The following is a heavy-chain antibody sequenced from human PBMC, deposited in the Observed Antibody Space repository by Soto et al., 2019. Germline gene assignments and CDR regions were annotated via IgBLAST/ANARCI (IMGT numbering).Heavy chain of an antibody. CDR2: IYQSGST. CDR3: ARSNGRSNRFYS. V-gene: IGHV4-4*02. CDR1: GDSMSSFTY. Sequence: SETLSLTCTVSGDSMSSFTYWTWVRQPPGKGLEWIGEIYQSGSTNYNPSLKSRVTISADKSNNQFSLRLSSVTAADTAVYYCARSNGRSNRFYSSGQGALVTVYS. D-gene: IGHD4-4*01. J-gene: IGHJ5*01.